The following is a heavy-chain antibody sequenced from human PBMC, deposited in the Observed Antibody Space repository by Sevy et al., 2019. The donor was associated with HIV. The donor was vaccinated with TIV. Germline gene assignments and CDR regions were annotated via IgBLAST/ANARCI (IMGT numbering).Heavy chain of an antibody. CDR2: ISSSSNI. D-gene: IGHD5-12*01. CDR1: GFTFSSYD. J-gene: IGHJ6*02. Sequence: GGSLRLSCAASGFTFSSYDMNWVRQAPGKGLEWVSYISSSSNIYYADSVKGRFTISRDNAKNSVSVQMNSLRAEDTAVYYCAREGGYTDQGMDVWGQGTTVTVSS. CDR3: AREGGYTDQGMDV. V-gene: IGHV3-48*01.